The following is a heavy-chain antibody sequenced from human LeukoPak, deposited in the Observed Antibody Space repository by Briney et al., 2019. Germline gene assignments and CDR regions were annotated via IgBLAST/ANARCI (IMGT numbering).Heavy chain of an antibody. CDR1: GFTVSSNY. CDR3: ARDRYNWNDGYYYYGMDV. V-gene: IGHV3-66*01. J-gene: IGHJ6*02. Sequence: PGGSLRLSCAASGFTVSSNYMSWVRQAPGKGLEWVSVIYSGGTTYYADSVKGRFTISRDNSKNTLYLQMNSLRAEDTAVYYCARDRYNWNDGYYYYGMDVWGQGTTVTVSS. D-gene: IGHD1-20*01. CDR2: IYSGGTT.